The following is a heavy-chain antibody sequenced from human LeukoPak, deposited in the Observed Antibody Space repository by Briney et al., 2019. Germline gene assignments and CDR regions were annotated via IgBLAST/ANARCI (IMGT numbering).Heavy chain of an antibody. CDR1: GYTFTGYD. V-gene: IGHV1-8*01. CDR3: ARGISGYSYGYGDY. Sequence: GASVKVSCKASGYTFTGYDINWVRQAPGQGPESMGWMNPNSGNTGYAQKFQGRVSMTRDTSINTAYMELSSLGSEDTAVYYCARGISGYSYGYGDYWGQGTLVTVSS. CDR2: MNPNSGNT. J-gene: IGHJ4*02. D-gene: IGHD5-18*01.